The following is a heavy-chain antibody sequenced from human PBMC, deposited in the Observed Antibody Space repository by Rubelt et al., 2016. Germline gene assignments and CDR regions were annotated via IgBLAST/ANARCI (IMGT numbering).Heavy chain of an antibody. J-gene: IGHJ4*02. CDR3: AKVFVLPGSTMAGHFDY. Sequence: EVQLVESGGGLVQPGGSLRLSCAASRFTFSSYWMSWVRQAPGKGLEWVSYISGSSGTIYYADSVKGRFTLSRDHAKNSQYLQMNSLSAEGTAIYDCAKVFVLPGSTMAGHFDYWGQGTLVTVSS. D-gene: IGHD3-10*02. CDR1: RFTFSSYW. V-gene: IGHV3-48*04. CDR2: ISGSSGTI.